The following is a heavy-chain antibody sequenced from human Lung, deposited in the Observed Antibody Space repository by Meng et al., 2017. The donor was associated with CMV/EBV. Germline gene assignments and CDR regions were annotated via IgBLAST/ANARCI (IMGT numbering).Heavy chain of an antibody. D-gene: IGHD2-15*01. Sequence: GGSLRLSCAASGFTFRAYNMNWVRQAPGKGLEWVSAISSTGTYIYYADSVKGRFTISRDNAKSSIDLQMNSLRVEDTAVYYCARGFADGSNWGQGTLVTVSS. CDR3: ARGFADGSN. J-gene: IGHJ4*02. V-gene: IGHV3-21*04. CDR2: ISSTGTYI. CDR1: GFTFRAYN.